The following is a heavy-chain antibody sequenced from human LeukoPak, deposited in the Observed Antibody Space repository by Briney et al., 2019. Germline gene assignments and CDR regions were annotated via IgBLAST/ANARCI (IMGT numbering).Heavy chain of an antibody. D-gene: IGHD2-21*01. Sequence: GGSLRLSCVGSGFTFRSHAMSWVHQAPEKGLEFVSGIYENGGTTYYADSVKGRFSISRDNSKNTLYLQMGSLRGEDTAVYYCAKDFRIGYSAHFDYWGQGALVTVSS. CDR2: IYENGGTT. V-gene: IGHV3-23*01. J-gene: IGHJ4*02. CDR3: AKDFRIGYSAHFDY. CDR1: GFTFRSHA.